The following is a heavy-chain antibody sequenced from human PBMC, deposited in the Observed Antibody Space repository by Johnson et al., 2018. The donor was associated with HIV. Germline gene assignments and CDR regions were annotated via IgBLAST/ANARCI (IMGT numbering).Heavy chain of an antibody. CDR3: ARASLEWLLSLVPLGAFDI. CDR2: ISSNGGST. V-gene: IGHV3-64*01. CDR1: GFTFSYYG. Sequence: VQLVESGGGLVQPGGSLRLSCAASGFTFSYYGMHWVRQATGKGLEYVSAISSNGGSTYYANSVKGRFTISRDNSKNTLYLQMGSLRAEDMAVYYCARASLEWLLSLVPLGAFDIWGQGTMVTVSS. D-gene: IGHD3-3*01. J-gene: IGHJ3*02.